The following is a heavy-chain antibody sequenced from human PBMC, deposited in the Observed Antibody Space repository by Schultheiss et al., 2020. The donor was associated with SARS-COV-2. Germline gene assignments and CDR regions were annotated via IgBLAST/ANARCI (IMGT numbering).Heavy chain of an antibody. CDR2: INHSGST. Sequence: SETLSLTCAVYGGSFSGYYWSWIRQPPGKGLEWIGEINHSGSTNYNPSLKSRVTISVDTSKNQFSLKLSSVTAADTAVYYCREHVVQWPGLDYWGQGTLVTVSS. J-gene: IGHJ4*02. CDR1: GGSFSGYY. CDR3: REHVVQWPGLDY. V-gene: IGHV4-34*01. D-gene: IGHD6-19*01.